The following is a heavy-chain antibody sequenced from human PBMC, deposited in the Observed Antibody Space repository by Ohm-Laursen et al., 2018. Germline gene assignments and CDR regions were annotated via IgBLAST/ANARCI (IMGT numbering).Heavy chain of an antibody. J-gene: IGHJ4*02. CDR1: GFTFSNYW. Sequence: SLRLSCAASGFTFSNYWMSWVRQTPGKGLEWVANIKQDGGEKNFADSVKGRFTISRDNAKNSLYLQMNSLRAEDTAVYYCARDRLVLTGDFWSGYPDYWGQGTLVTVSS. CDR2: IKQDGGEK. D-gene: IGHD3-3*01. CDR3: ARDRLVLTGDFWSGYPDY. V-gene: IGHV3-7*01.